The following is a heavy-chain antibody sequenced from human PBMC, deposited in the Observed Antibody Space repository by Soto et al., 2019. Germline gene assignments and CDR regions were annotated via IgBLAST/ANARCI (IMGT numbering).Heavy chain of an antibody. V-gene: IGHV4-4*02. Sequence: SETLSLTCAVSGGSISSSNWWSWVRQPPGKGLEWIGEIYHSGSTNYNPSLKSRVTISVDKSKNQFSLKLSSVTAADTAVYYCARHRTDMVATVFAWFDPWSQGTLVTVSS. D-gene: IGHD5-12*01. CDR2: IYHSGST. CDR3: ARHRTDMVATVFAWFDP. CDR1: GGSISSSNW. J-gene: IGHJ5*02.